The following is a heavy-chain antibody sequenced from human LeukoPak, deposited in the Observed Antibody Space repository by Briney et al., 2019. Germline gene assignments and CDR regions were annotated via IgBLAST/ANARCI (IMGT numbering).Heavy chain of an antibody. Sequence: GGSLRLSCAASGFTFSSYAMHWVRQAPGKGLEWVAVISYDGSNKYYADSVKGRFTISRDNSKNSLYLQMNSLRTEDTALYYWAKDGGGSGPEYYFDYWGQGTLVTVSS. V-gene: IGHV3-30-3*01. CDR1: GFTFSSYA. CDR3: AKDGGGSGPEYYFDY. D-gene: IGHD2-15*01. J-gene: IGHJ4*02. CDR2: ISYDGSNK.